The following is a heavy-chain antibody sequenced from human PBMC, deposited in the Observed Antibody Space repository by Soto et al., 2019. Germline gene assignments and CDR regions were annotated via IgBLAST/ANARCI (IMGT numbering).Heavy chain of an antibody. CDR3: AKDGDGQWLASIFQH. V-gene: IGHV3-30*18. J-gene: IGHJ1*01. D-gene: IGHD6-19*01. Sequence: QVQLVESGGGVVQPGRSLRLSCAASGFTFSSYGMHWVRQAPGKGLEWVAVISYDGSNKYYADSVKGRFTISRDKSKRALDLLMNSMTAEATAVYYCAKDGDGQWLASIFQHWGRGTLVTVCS. CDR1: GFTFSSYG. CDR2: ISYDGSNK.